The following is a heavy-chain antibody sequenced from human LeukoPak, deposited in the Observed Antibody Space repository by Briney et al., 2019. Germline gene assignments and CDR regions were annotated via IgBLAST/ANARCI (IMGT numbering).Heavy chain of an antibody. CDR3: ATVSGYSSSWFDY. Sequence: ASVKVSCKASGYTFTTYPMHCVRQAPGQRLEWMGWIIAGNGNTKYSQKFQGRVTITRDTSASTAYMELSSLRSQDTAVYYCATVSGYSSSWFDYWGQGTLVTVSS. V-gene: IGHV1-3*01. D-gene: IGHD6-13*01. CDR2: IIAGNGNT. J-gene: IGHJ4*02. CDR1: GYTFTTYP.